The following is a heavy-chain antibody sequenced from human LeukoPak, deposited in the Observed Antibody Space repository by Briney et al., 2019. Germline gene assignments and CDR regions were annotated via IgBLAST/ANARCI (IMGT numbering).Heavy chain of an antibody. CDR2: ISSSGTTI. CDR3: AREAEDSYGESYYYYYGMDV. Sequence: PGGSLRLSCAASGFNFSSYEMNWVRQAPGKGLEWVSYISSSGTTIYYADSVKGRFTISRDNAKNSLYLQMNSLGAEDTAVYYCAREAEDSYGESYYYYYGMDVWGQGTTVTVSS. D-gene: IGHD5-18*01. V-gene: IGHV3-48*03. J-gene: IGHJ6*02. CDR1: GFNFSSYE.